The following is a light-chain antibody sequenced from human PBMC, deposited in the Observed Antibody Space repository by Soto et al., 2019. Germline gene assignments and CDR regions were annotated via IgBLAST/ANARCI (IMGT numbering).Light chain of an antibody. J-gene: IGKJ1*01. Sequence: DIPMTQSPSTLSASVGDRVTITCRASQSISSWLAWYQQKPGKAPKLLIYKASSLESGVPSRFSGSGSGTEFTLPISSLQPDDFATYYCQQYNSYCTFGQGTKVEIK. CDR3: QQYNSYCT. V-gene: IGKV1-5*03. CDR2: KAS. CDR1: QSISSW.